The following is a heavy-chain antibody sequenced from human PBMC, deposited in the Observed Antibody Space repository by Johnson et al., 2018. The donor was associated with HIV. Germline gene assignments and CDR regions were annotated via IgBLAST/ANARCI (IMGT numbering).Heavy chain of an antibody. V-gene: IGHV3-20*04. CDR3: ARVVLGRLAVAGPSRDGFDI. Sequence: EVQLVESGGGVVRPGGSLRLSCAASGFIFDDYGMSWVRQAPGKGLEWVSGINWNGGSTGYADSVKGRFIISRDNAKNSLYLQMNSLRAEDTALYYRARVVLGRLAVAGPSRDGFDIWGQGTMVTVSS. CDR2: INWNGGST. J-gene: IGHJ3*02. D-gene: IGHD6-19*01. CDR1: GFIFDDYG.